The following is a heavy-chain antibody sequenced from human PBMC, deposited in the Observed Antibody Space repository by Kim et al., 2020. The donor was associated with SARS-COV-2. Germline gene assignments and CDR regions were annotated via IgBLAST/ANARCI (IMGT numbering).Heavy chain of an antibody. V-gene: IGHV3-23*01. CDR2: ISGRGDNT. Sequence: GGSLRLSCAASGFTFSSYAMSWVRQAPGEGLEWVSAISGRGDNTYYADSVKGRFTISRDNSKNTLYLQMNNLRAEDTAVYYCAKPRGSSGYYLGWFDPWGQGTLVTVSS. CDR3: AKPRGSSGYYLGWFDP. D-gene: IGHD3-22*01. CDR1: GFTFSSYA. J-gene: IGHJ5*02.